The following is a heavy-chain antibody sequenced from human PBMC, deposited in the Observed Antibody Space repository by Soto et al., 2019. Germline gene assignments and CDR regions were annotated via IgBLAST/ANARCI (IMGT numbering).Heavy chain of an antibody. J-gene: IGHJ4*02. CDR1: GYTFIGYY. D-gene: IGHD5-12*01. CDR3: ARVSFETSGFADY. Sequence: ASVKVSCKTSGYTFIGYYLNWVRQAPGQSLEWMGWINAANGATKYSEKFQGRVTITRDTSARTAYMDLSSLSSKDTAVYFCARVSFETSGFADYWGQGTLVTVSS. V-gene: IGHV1-3*01. CDR2: INAANGAT.